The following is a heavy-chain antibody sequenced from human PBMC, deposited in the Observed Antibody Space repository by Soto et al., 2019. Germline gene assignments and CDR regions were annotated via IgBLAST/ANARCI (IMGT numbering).Heavy chain of an antibody. CDR3: ARDETMVRGVIITRNWFDP. V-gene: IGHV1-69*06. J-gene: IGHJ5*02. D-gene: IGHD3-10*01. CDR2: IIPIFGTA. Sequence: AASVKVSCKASGGTFSSYAISWVRQAPGQGLEWMGGIIPIFGTANYAQKFQGRVTITADKSTSTAYMELSSLRSEDTAVYYCARDETMVRGVIITRNWFDPWGQGTLVTVSS. CDR1: GGTFSSYA.